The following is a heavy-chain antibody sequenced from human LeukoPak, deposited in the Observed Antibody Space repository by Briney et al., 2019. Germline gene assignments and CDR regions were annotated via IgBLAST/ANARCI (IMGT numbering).Heavy chain of an antibody. CDR2: MYYGGST. Sequence: SETLSLTCTVSGGSISSDSYYWGWIRQTPGKGLEWIGSMYYGGSTYSSPSLKSRVTISVDASRDHFSLKLRFVTAADTAVYYCARGVVVPAAIRPFDYWGQGTLVTVSS. CDR3: ARGVVVPAAIRPFDY. CDR1: GGSISSDSYY. J-gene: IGHJ4*02. D-gene: IGHD2-2*02. V-gene: IGHV4-39*02.